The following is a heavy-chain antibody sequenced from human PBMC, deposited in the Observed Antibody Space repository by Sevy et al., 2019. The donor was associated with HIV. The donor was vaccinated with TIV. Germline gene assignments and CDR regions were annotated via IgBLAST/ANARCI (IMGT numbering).Heavy chain of an antibody. J-gene: IGHJ3*02. D-gene: IGHD1-26*01. CDR2: ISPHSGGT. CDR1: EDTFTGYY. Sequence: ASVKVSGKASEDTFTGYYIHWVRQAPGQGLEWMGWISPHSGGTHYTQQFQGRVTMTRDTSIGTVYMELNSLTSDDTAMYYCAREGTEGASDAFDIWVQGTMVTVSS. V-gene: IGHV1-2*02. CDR3: AREGTEGASDAFDI.